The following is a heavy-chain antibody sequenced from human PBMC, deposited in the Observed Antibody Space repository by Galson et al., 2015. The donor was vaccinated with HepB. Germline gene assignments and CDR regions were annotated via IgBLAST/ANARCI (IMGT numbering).Heavy chain of an antibody. V-gene: IGHV3-30-3*01. D-gene: IGHD1-26*01. CDR1: GFIFTNHA. CDR2: ISYDGTYR. J-gene: IGHJ4*02. CDR3: ARDIGVGGTLGVPDC. Sequence: LRLSCAASGFIFTNHAMHWIRQAPVKPLEFVAAISYDGTYRPDADSAKGRFTISRDNSKNMLYLQMNSLRVEDTAMYYCARDIGVGGTLGVPDCWGQGALVTVSS.